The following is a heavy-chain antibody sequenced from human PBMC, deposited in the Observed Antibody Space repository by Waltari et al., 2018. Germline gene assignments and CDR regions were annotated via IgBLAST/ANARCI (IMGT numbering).Heavy chain of an antibody. CDR1: GGTFGSYA. CDR2: SKPVLGTT. CDR3: ARDRHFSDGGAYYESGL. D-gene: IGHD2-21*01. Sequence: QVQLVQSGSEVKKPGSSVKVSCKASGGTFGSYAVSWVRQAQGQGLEWVGGSKPVLGTTSYAQKFQDRVTLIADDSSSTVYMELSSLKSDDTAVYYCARDRHFSDGGAYYESGLWGRGTLVTVSS. V-gene: IGHV1-69*13. J-gene: IGHJ2*01.